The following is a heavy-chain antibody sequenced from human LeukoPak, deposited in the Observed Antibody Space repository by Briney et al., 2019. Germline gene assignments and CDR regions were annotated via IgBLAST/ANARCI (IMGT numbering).Heavy chain of an antibody. CDR2: IYPGDSDT. CDR1: GYTFSSYW. CDR3: ARQNDFRLDY. Sequence: GESLKISCKGSGYTFSSYWIGWVRQMPGKGLEWRGIIYPGDSDTRYSPSLQGQVTISVATSIGTAYLQWSSLKASDTAIYYCARQNDFRLDYWGQGTLVTVSS. D-gene: IGHD3-3*01. V-gene: IGHV5-51*01. J-gene: IGHJ4*02.